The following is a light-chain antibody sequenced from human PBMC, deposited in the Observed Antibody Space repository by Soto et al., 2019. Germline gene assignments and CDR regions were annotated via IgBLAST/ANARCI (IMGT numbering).Light chain of an antibody. V-gene: IGKV1-33*01. J-gene: IGKJ5*01. Sequence: DIQMTQSPSSLSASVGHRVTIICQASQDINNYLNWYQQKPGKAPKLLIYDSSNLEIGVPSRFSGSGYGTRFSFTISSLQPEDIATYYCQQFDNLPFTFGQGTRLEIK. CDR2: DSS. CDR1: QDINNY. CDR3: QQFDNLPFT.